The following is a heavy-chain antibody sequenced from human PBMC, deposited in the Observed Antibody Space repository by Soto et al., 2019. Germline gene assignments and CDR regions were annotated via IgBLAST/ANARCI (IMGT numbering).Heavy chain of an antibody. CDR1: SASIISEQR. J-gene: IGHJ4*02. D-gene: IGHD6-19*01. V-gene: IGHV4-4*02. CDR2: IHHSGST. Sequence: QMQLQESGPGLVKPSETLSLTRTVSSASIISEQRWTWVRQPPGKGLEWIGEIHHSGSTNNNPSLRSXVTXSXAKSKNQFSLNLNSVTAADTAVYYCARSFGWYAIDQWGQGTLVIVSS. CDR3: ARSFGWYAIDQ.